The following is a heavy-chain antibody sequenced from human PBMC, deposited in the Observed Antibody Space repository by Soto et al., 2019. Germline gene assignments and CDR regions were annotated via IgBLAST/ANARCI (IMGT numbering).Heavy chain of an antibody. CDR2: SHQSGNT. CDR1: GVSISSHDW. D-gene: IGHD2-2*02. Sequence: QVQLQESGPGLVKPSGTLSLTCAVSGVSISSHDWWTWVRQPPGKGLEWIEESHQSGNTNYNSSLESRVTISLDQSKNQFSLKLTSVTVADTAVYYCATRDTGRFYWGQGTLVTVSS. V-gene: IGHV4-4*02. CDR3: ATRDTGRFY. J-gene: IGHJ4*02.